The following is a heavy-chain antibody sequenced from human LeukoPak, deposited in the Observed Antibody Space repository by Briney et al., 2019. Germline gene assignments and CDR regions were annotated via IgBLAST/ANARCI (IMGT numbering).Heavy chain of an antibody. CDR2: IYISGST. Sequence: SETLSLTCAVYGGSFSGYYWSWIRQPAGKGLEWIGRIYISGSTNYNPSLKSRVTMSVDTSKNQFSLNLNSVTAADTAVYYCARDGSGLRAFDIWGQGTMVTVSS. V-gene: IGHV4-4*07. J-gene: IGHJ3*02. CDR3: ARDGSGLRAFDI. D-gene: IGHD3-10*01. CDR1: GGSFSGYY.